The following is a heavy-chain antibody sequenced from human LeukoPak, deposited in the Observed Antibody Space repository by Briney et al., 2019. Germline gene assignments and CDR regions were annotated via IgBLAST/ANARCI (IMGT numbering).Heavy chain of an antibody. J-gene: IGHJ6*02. CDR2: IWHDGSNL. V-gene: IGHV3-33*01. D-gene: IGHD3-10*01. CDR1: GFTFGNYG. Sequence: PGGSLRLSCAASGFTFGNYGMHWVRQAPGKGLEWAASIWHDGSNLDYADSVKGRITISRDNSKNTVYLQMNSLRAEDTAVYYCAREWLIGTNYYYYYGLDVWGQGTTVTVSS. CDR3: AREWLIGTNYYYYYGLDV.